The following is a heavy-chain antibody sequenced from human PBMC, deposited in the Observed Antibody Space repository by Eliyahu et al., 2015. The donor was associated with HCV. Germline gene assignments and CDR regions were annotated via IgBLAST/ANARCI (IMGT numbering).Heavy chain of an antibody. CDR3: ARASDVVLVPTAPSPYDY. CDR1: GFXFXXYX. CDR2: ISGSGGST. D-gene: IGHD2-8*02. V-gene: IGHV3-23*01. J-gene: IGHJ4*02. Sequence: EVQLLESGGGLEQPGGSLRLSCAASGFXFXXYXMSWVRQAPGKGLEWVXVISGSGGSTFYADSVKGRFTISRDNANNTLYLQMNSLRAEDAAVYYCARASDVVLVPTAPSPYDYWGQGTLVSVSS.